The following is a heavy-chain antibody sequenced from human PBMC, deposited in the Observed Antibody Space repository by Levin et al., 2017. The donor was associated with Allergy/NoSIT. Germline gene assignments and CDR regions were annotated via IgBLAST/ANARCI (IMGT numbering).Heavy chain of an antibody. CDR1: GFTFSGSA. CDR2: IRSKANSYAT. CDR3: TRWGDGIGY. V-gene: IGHV3-73*01. Sequence: KVSCAASGFTFSGSAMHWVRQASGKGLEWVGRIRSKANSYATEYAASVKGRFTISRDDSKNTAYLQMNSLKTEDTAVYHCTRWGDGIGYWGQGTLVTVSS. J-gene: IGHJ4*02. D-gene: IGHD3-16*01.